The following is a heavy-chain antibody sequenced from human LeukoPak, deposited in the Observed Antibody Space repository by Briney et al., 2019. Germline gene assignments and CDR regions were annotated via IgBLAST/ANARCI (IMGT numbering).Heavy chain of an antibody. J-gene: IGHJ6*03. V-gene: IGHV3-23*01. CDR1: GFTFSSYA. D-gene: IGHD6-13*01. CDR3: AKASSWYLYYYYYMDV. Sequence: PGGSLRLSCAASGFTFSSYAMSWVRQAPGKGLEWVSAINGSGGSTYYADSVKGRFTISRDNSKNTLYLQMNSLRAEDTAVYYCAKASSWYLYYYYYMDVWGKGTTVTVSS. CDR2: INGSGGST.